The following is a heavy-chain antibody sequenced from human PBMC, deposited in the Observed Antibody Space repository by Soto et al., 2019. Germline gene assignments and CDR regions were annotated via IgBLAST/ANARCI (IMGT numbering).Heavy chain of an antibody. J-gene: IGHJ6*02. CDR1: GFSFSTYG. V-gene: IGHV3-30*18. D-gene: IGHD6-6*01. CDR2: ISNDGSNK. Sequence: GGSLRLSCAASGFSFSTYGMHWVRRAPGKGLEWMAVISNDGSNKYYADSVKGRFTISRDNSKDTLFLQMNSLRGEDTAIYYCAKVIRADSTSSNFYYYSGMDVWGQGTTVTVSS. CDR3: AKVIRADSTSSNFYYYSGMDV.